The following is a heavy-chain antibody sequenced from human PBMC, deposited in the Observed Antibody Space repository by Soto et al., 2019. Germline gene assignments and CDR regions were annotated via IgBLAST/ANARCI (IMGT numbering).Heavy chain of an antibody. Sequence: HPGGSLRLSCAASGFTFSSYAMHWVRQAPGKGLEWVAVISYDGSNKYYADSVKGRFTISRDNSKNTLYLQMNSLRAEDTAVYYCARSAGEYYDFWSGYRGALDYWGQGTLVTVSS. J-gene: IGHJ4*02. V-gene: IGHV3-30-3*01. CDR3: ARSAGEYYDFWSGYRGALDY. CDR2: ISYDGSNK. D-gene: IGHD3-3*01. CDR1: GFTFSSYA.